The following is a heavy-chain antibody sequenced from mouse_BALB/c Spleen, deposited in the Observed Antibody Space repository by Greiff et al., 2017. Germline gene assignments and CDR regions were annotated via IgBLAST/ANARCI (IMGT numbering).Heavy chain of an antibody. CDR2: INSNGGST. D-gene: IGHD2-14*01. V-gene: IGHV5-6-3*01. Sequence: EVKLMESGGGLVQPGGSLKLSCAASGFTFSSYGMSWVRQNPDKRLELVATINSNGGSTYYPDSVKGRITISRDNAKNTLYLQMSRLKSEDTAMYYCARVDYRQYYDAMDYWGQGTSVTVSS. CDR3: ARVDYRQYYDAMDY. J-gene: IGHJ4*01. CDR1: GFTFSSYG.